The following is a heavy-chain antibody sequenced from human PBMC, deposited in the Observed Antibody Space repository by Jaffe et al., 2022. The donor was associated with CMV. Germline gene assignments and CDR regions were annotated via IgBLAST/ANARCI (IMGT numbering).Heavy chain of an antibody. Sequence: QVQLVQSGAEVKKPGASVKVSCKASGYTFTSYDINWVRQATGQGLEWMGWMNPNSGNTGYAQKFQGRVTMTRNTSISTAYMELSSLRSEDTAVYYCARGRHYDFWSGDHWGMDVWGQGTTVTVSS. J-gene: IGHJ6*02. CDR3: ARGRHYDFWSGDHWGMDV. V-gene: IGHV1-8*01. CDR1: GYTFTSYD. D-gene: IGHD3-3*01. CDR2: MNPNSGNT.